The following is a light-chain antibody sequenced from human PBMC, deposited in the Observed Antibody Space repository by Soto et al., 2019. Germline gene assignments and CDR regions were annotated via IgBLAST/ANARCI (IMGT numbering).Light chain of an antibody. Sequence: DIQMTQSPSSLSVSVGDRVTITCLANQSISSYLNWYQQKPGKAPKLLIYAASSLQSGVPSRFSGSGSGTDFTLTISSLQPEDFATYYCQQSYSTGITFGQGTRLEIK. CDR1: QSISSY. J-gene: IGKJ5*01. CDR3: QQSYSTGIT. CDR2: AAS. V-gene: IGKV1-39*01.